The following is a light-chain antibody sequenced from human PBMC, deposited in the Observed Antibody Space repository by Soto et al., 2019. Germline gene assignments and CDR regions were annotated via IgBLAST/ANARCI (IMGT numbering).Light chain of an antibody. CDR3: ATWDDRLNGVV. J-gene: IGLJ2*01. V-gene: IGLV1-44*01. CDR1: RSNIGSNA. Sequence: QSVLTQPPSASGAPGQRVTISCSGSRSNIGSNAVNWYQQLPRTAPKLLMYSNNQRPSGVPDRFSGSKSGTSASLAISGLQSEDEADYYCATWDDRLNGVVFGGGTKLTVL. CDR2: SNN.